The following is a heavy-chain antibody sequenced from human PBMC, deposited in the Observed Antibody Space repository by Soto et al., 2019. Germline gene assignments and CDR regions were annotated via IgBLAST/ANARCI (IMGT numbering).Heavy chain of an antibody. CDR2: ISSSGSTI. Sequence: GGSLRLSCAASGFTFSDYYMSWIRQAPGKGLEWVSYISSSGSTIYYADSVKGRFTISRDNAKNSLYLQMNSLRAEDTAVYYCARFNPRTQHYYYYGMDVWGQGTTVTVSS. J-gene: IGHJ6*02. V-gene: IGHV3-11*01. CDR3: ARFNPRTQHYYYYGMDV. CDR1: GFTFSDYY. D-gene: IGHD2-2*01.